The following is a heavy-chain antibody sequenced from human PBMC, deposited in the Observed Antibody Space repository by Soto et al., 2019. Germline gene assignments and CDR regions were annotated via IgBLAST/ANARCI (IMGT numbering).Heavy chain of an antibody. D-gene: IGHD6-19*01. V-gene: IGHV1-2*04. CDR1: GYTFTGYY. J-gene: IGHJ3*02. CDR2: INPNSGGT. Sequence: QVQLVQSGAEVKKPGASVKVSCKASGYTFTGYYMHWVRQAPGQGLEWMGWINPNSGGTNYAQKFQGWVTMTRDTSISTADMELSRLRSDDTAVYYCARVLAGTKLHAFDIWGQGTMVTVSS. CDR3: ARVLAGTKLHAFDI.